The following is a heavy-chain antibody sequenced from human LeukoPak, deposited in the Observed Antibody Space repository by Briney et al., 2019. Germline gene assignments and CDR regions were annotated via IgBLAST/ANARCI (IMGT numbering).Heavy chain of an antibody. CDR3: ARGGAAAGTGPFDY. Sequence: SETLSLTCTVTGGSISSYYWSWIRQPAGKGLEWIWRIYTSGSTNYNPSLKSRVTMSVDTSKNQFSLKLSSVTAADTAVYYCARGGAAAGTGPFDYWGQGTLVTVSS. J-gene: IGHJ4*02. CDR2: IYTSGST. V-gene: IGHV4-4*07. CDR1: GGSISSYY. D-gene: IGHD6-13*01.